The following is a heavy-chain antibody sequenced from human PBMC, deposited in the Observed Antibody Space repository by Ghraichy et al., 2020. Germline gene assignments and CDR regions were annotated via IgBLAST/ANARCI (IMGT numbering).Heavy chain of an antibody. D-gene: IGHD3-3*01. CDR3: ARGSWYDFWSGYYPTSYYYMDV. CDR1: GYTFTSYD. Sequence: ASVKVSCKASGYTFTSYDINWVRQATGQGLEGMGWMNPNSGNTGYAQKFQGRVTMTRNTSISTAYMELSSLRSEDTAVYYCARGSWYDFWSGYYPTSYYYMDVWGKGTTVTVSS. J-gene: IGHJ6*03. V-gene: IGHV1-8*02. CDR2: MNPNSGNT.